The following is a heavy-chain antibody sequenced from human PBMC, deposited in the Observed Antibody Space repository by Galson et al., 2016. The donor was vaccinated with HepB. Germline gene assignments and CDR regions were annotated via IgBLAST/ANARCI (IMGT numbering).Heavy chain of an antibody. V-gene: IGHV4-39*01. CDR1: GGSISSSDYY. J-gene: IGHJ6*02. D-gene: IGHD3-3*01. CDR2: IYYSGNT. Sequence: SETLSLTCTISGGSISSSDYYWGWVRQPPGKGLEWIGTIYYSGNTYYKASLKSRVTISVATSKKQFFLELRSVTAADTALYFCARRSEPDYDSWSGLSRPYYYDLDVWGRGTAVTVSS. CDR3: ARRSEPDYDSWSGLSRPYYYDLDV.